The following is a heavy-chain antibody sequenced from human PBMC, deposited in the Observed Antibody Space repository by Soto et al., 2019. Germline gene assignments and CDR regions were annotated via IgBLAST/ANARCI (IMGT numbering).Heavy chain of an antibody. J-gene: IGHJ3*02. D-gene: IGHD3-16*01. CDR1: GYTFTNHG. V-gene: IGHV1-18*04. CDR2: INPYNANV. CDR3: ARDRVAGIWGDAFDI. Sequence: QVQRVQSGAEVKKPGASVKVSCKTSGYTFTNHGINWVRQDPGQGLEWMGWINPYNANVNYAQKLQGRVTMTTDTSTSTAYMDLRSLTSDDTSVYYCARDRVAGIWGDAFDIWGQGTMVTVSS.